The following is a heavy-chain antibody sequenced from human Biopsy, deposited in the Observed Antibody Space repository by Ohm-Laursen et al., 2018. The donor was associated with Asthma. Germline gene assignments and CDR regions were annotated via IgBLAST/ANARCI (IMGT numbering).Heavy chain of an antibody. CDR3: ARGGLHYYEYYGMDV. CDR2: IYSGGTS. Sequence: SLRLSCTSSGFAVSRDHMFWVRQAPGKGLDWVSVIYSGGTSHTADSVRGRFTISRDNSKNTLFLQMSSLRPEDTAVYYCARGGLHYYEYYGMDVWGQGTTVTVSS. J-gene: IGHJ6*02. D-gene: IGHD2-21*02. V-gene: IGHV3-66*02. CDR1: GFAVSRDH.